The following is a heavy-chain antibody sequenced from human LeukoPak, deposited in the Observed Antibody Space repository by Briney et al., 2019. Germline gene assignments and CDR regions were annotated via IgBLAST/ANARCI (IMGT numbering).Heavy chain of an antibody. J-gene: IGHJ4*02. V-gene: IGHV3-23*01. CDR3: AKRGANWGPFHY. D-gene: IGHD7-27*01. Sequence: GGSLRLSCAASGFTFSSYAMSWVRQAPGKGLEWITAISGSGGSTYYADSVKGRFTISRDNSKNTLYLQMNSLSAEDTAVYYCAKRGANWGPFHYWGQGTLVTVSS. CDR2: ISGSGGST. CDR1: GFTFSSYA.